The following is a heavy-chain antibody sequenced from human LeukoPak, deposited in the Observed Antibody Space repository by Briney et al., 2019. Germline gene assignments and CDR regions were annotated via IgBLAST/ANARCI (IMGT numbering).Heavy chain of an antibody. Sequence: PGGSLRLSCAASGFTFSTYWMHWVRQAPGKGLVWVSRINLDGRTTNYADSVEGRFTISRDNAKNTLYLQMNSLRAEDTAVYYCARALGSGHDDAFDIWGQGTMVTVSS. D-gene: IGHD2-15*01. V-gene: IGHV3-74*01. J-gene: IGHJ3*02. CDR2: INLDGRTT. CDR3: ARALGSGHDDAFDI. CDR1: GFTFSTYW.